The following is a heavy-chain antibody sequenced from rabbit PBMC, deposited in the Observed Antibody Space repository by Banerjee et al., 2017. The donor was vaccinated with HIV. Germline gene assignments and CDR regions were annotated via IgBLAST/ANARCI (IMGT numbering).Heavy chain of an antibody. J-gene: IGHJ4*01. V-gene: IGHV1S47*01. Sequence: EWIGYMYINSGTTDYASWAKGRFTISKSTSLNTVTLQMTSLTAADTATYFCARDLAGVTGWNFGLWGPGTLVTVS. CDR2: MYINSGTT. D-gene: IGHD4-1*01. CDR3: ARDLAGVTGWNFGL.